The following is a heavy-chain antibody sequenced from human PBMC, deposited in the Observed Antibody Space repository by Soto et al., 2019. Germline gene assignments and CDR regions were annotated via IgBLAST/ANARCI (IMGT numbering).Heavy chain of an antibody. CDR2: TYFRYKWYD. D-gene: IGHD3-10*01. J-gene: IGHJ4*02. Sequence: PSQTLSLTCAISGDSVSSNTAAWNWIRQSPSRGLEWLGRTYFRYKWYDDYALSVRSRITIHPDTSKNHFSLELNSVTPDDTAIYYCAREEGQVGGFDFWGQGTLVTVSS. CDR1: GDSVSSNTAA. CDR3: AREEGQVGGFDF. V-gene: IGHV6-1*01.